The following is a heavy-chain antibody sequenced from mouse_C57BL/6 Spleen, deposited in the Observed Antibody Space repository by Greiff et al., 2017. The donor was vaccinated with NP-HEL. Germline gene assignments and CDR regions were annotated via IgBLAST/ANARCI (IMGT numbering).Heavy chain of an antibody. J-gene: IGHJ2*01. CDR2: INPSSGYT. Sequence: VQLQQSGAELARPGASVKMSCKASGYTFTSYTMHWVKQRPGQGLEWIGYINPSSGYTKYKQKFKDKATLTADKSTSTAYMQLSSLTSEDSAVYYWARGCIYYVYNYFDYWGQGTTLTVSS. CDR3: ARGCIYYVYNYFDY. CDR1: GYTFTSYT. V-gene: IGHV1-4*01. D-gene: IGHD2-2*01.